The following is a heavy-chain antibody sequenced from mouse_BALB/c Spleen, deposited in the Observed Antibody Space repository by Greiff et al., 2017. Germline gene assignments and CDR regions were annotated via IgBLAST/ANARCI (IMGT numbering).Heavy chain of an antibody. V-gene: IGHV1S29*02. J-gene: IGHJ4*01. D-gene: IGHD2-3*01. CDR3: ARWGLLYYYAMDY. Sequence: VQLQQSGPELVKPGASVKISCKASGYTFTDYNMHWVKQSHGKSLEWIGYIYPYNGGTGYNQKFKSKATLTVDNSSSTAYMELRSLTSEDSAVYYCARWGLLYYYAMDYWGQGTSVTVSS. CDR2: IYPYNGGT. CDR1: GYTFTDYN.